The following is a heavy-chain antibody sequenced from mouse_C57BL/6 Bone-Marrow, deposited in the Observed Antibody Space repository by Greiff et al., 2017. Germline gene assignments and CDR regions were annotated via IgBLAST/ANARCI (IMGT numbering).Heavy chain of an antibody. CDR2: IYPRSGNT. D-gene: IGHD1-1*01. CDR1: GYTFTSYG. V-gene: IGHV1-81*01. Sequence: QVHVKQSGAELARPGASVKLSCKASGYTFTSYGISWVKQRTGQGLEWIGEIYPRSGNTYYNEKFKGQATLTADKSSSTAYMELRSLTSEDSAVYFWARSYYGSRGRFAYWGQGTLVTVSA. CDR3: ARSYYGSRGRFAY. J-gene: IGHJ3*01.